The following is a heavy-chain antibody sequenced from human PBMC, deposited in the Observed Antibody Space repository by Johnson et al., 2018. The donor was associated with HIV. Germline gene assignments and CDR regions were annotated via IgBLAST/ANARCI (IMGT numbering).Heavy chain of an antibody. CDR3: ARGEGGTYLPDAFDI. D-gene: IGHD1-26*01. V-gene: IGHV3-30*04. CDR2: ISYDGSNK. CDR1: GFTFSSYA. J-gene: IGHJ3*02. Sequence: FGGGVVQPGRSLRLSCSASGFTFSSYAIHWVRQAPGKGLEWVAVISYDGSNKYYADSVKGRFTISRDNSKNTLYLQMNSLRAEDTAVYYCARGEGGTYLPDAFDIWGQGTMVTVSS.